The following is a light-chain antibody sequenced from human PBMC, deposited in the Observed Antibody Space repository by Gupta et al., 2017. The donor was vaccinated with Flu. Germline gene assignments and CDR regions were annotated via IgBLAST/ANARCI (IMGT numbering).Light chain of an antibody. Sequence: KVTISCSGSSSNVGGNSVNWYQQFQGTEPKRLIVSDNQRPSGITDRISGSKSDTYASRHTRGLQSEDEADDYWGESDDGINGLVLGGGTKLTVL. CDR3: GESDDGINGLV. CDR1: SSNVGGNS. V-gene: IGLV1-44*01. CDR2: SDN. J-gene: IGLJ3*02.